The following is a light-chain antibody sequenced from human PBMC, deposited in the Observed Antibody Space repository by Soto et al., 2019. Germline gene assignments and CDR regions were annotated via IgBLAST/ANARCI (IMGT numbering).Light chain of an antibody. J-gene: IGLJ2*01. V-gene: IGLV2-8*01. CDR2: EVN. Sequence: QSVLTQPPSASGSPGQSVTISCTGTNSDVGGCNYVSWYQQHPGKAPKLMIYEVNERPSGVPDRFSGSKSGNTASLTVSGLQAEDEADYYCSSYAGSNNLIFCGGTKLTVL. CDR3: SSYAGSNNLI. CDR1: NSDVGGCNY.